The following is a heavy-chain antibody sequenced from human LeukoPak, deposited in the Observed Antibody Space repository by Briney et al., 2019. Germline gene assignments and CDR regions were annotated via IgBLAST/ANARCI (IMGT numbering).Heavy chain of an antibody. CDR3: AKADASTSCRNFDY. V-gene: IGHV3-23*01. CDR1: GFTFSNYA. J-gene: IGHJ4*02. D-gene: IGHD2-2*01. CDR2: ISGSGGST. Sequence: GGSLRLSCAASGFTFSNYAMTWVRQAPGKGLEWVSGISGSGGSTHYADSVRGRFTISRDNSKNTLYLQMNSLRAEDTAVYYCAKADASTSCRNFDYWGQGTLVTVSS.